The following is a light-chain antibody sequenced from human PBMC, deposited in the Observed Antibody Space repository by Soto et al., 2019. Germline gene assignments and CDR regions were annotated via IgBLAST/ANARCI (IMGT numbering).Light chain of an antibody. CDR2: NNN. J-gene: IGLJ1*01. Sequence: QSVLTQPPSASGTPGQTVIISCSGSRYDIGSNSVNWYQHLPGTAPKLLIYNNNQRPSGVPDRFSGSTSGTSASLAISGLQYEDEADYYCAAWDDSRTGPVFGTGTKLTVL. V-gene: IGLV1-44*01. CDR1: RYDIGSNS. CDR3: AAWDDSRTGPV.